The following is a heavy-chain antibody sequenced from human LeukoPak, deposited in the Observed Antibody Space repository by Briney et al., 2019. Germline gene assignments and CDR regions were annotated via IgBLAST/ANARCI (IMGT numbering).Heavy chain of an antibody. CDR2: ISSSSSYK. Sequence: GGSLRLSCAASGFTFSSYSMNWVRQAPGKGLQWVSSISSSSSYKYYADSVKGRFTISRDNAKNSLYLQMNSMRAEDTAVYYCAILRITIFGVAPSDAFDIWGQGTMVTVSS. J-gene: IGHJ3*02. D-gene: IGHD3-3*01. CDR1: GFTFSSYS. CDR3: AILRITIFGVAPSDAFDI. V-gene: IGHV3-21*01.